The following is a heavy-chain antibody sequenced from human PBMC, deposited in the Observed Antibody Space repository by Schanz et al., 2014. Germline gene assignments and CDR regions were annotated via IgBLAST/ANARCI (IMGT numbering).Heavy chain of an antibody. D-gene: IGHD3-3*01. J-gene: IGHJ4*02. Sequence: EVQLVESGGGLVQPGGSLRLSCAASGFIFSNSWMSWVRQAPGKGLEWVANIKQDGSEKYYVDSVKGRFTISRDNAKNSLYLQMNSLTAEDTAMYYCARGVRIDYWGQGTLVTVSS. CDR2: IKQDGSEK. CDR1: GFIFSNSW. CDR3: ARGVRIDY. V-gene: IGHV3-7*01.